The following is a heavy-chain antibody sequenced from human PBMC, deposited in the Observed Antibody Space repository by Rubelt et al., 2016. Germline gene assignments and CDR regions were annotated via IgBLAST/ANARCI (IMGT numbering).Heavy chain of an antibody. CDR3: ATGDPGAFDI. Sequence: QAPGKGLEWMGGFDPEDGETIYAQKFQGRVTMTEDTSTDTAYMELSSLRSEDTAVYYCATGDPGAFDISGQGTMVTDSS. CDR2: FDPEDGET. V-gene: IGHV1-24*01. J-gene: IGHJ3*02.